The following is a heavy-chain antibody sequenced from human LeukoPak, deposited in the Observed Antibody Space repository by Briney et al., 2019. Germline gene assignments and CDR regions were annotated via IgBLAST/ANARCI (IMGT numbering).Heavy chain of an antibody. D-gene: IGHD3-10*02. CDR3: ARAENFRNYYVRIGNYLAY. CDR2: INAGNGNT. Sequence: GASVKVSCKASGYTFTSYAMHWVRQAPGQRLEWMGWINAGNGNTKYSQKFQGRVTITRDTSASTAYMELSSLRSEDTAVYYCARAENFRNYYVRIGNYLAYGGKGTLVTVSS. CDR1: GYTFTSYA. V-gene: IGHV1-3*01. J-gene: IGHJ4*02.